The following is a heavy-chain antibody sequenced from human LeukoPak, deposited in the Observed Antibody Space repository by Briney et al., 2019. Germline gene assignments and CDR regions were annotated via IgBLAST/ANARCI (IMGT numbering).Heavy chain of an antibody. CDR2: IYPGDSDT. D-gene: IGHD2-15*01. Sequence: GESLKISCKGSGYSSTSYWIGWVGHMPGKGLVWMGTIYPGDSDTRYSPSFQGEITISADKTNCTAYLQWSSVKASDTAMYYCARGLYCSGGSCYFDYWGQGTVVTVS. J-gene: IGHJ4*02. V-gene: IGHV5-51*01. CDR3: ARGLYCSGGSCYFDY. CDR1: GYSSTSYW.